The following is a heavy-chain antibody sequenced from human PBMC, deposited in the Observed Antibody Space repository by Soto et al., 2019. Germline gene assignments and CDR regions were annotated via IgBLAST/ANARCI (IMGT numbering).Heavy chain of an antibody. CDR2: IYYSGST. D-gene: IGHD6-13*01. CDR1: GGFVSSGSYY. V-gene: IGHV4-61*01. Sequence: SSETLSLTCTVSGGFVSSGSYYWSWIRQPPGKGPEWIGYIYYSGSTNYNPSLKSRVTISLDTSKNQFSLKLYSVTAADTAVYYCATLNKCSHGHWGQGTLVTVSS. CDR3: ATLNKCSHGH. J-gene: IGHJ4*02.